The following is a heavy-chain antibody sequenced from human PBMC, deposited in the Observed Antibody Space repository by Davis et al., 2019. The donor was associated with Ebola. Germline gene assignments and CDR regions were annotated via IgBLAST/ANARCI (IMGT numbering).Heavy chain of an antibody. CDR2: INNDGSIT. J-gene: IGHJ6*02. Sequence: HTGGSLRLSCAASGFTFSNFWMHWVRQAPGKGLVCVSRINNDGSITNYADSVKGRFTISRDNAKNTLYLQMNSLRAEDTAVYYCARASEQWLAGPYYYYGMDVWGQGTTVTVSS. CDR3: ARASEQWLAGPYYYYGMDV. V-gene: IGHV3-74*01. CDR1: GFTFSNFW. D-gene: IGHD6-19*01.